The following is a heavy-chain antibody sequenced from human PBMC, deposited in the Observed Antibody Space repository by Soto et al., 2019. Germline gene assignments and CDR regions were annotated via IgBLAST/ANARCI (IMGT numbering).Heavy chain of an antibody. CDR1: GGTLSSYT. J-gene: IGHJ4*02. D-gene: IGHD2-15*01. V-gene: IGHV1-69*04. CDR3: ARDKGYCSDTSCPDFDY. CDR2: VIPNLGVT. Sequence: GASVKVSCTASGGTLSSYTFIWVRQATGQGLEWMGRVIPNLGVTNYAKKFQGRFTIVVDTSTSTAYMELNSLRYEDTAVYYCARDKGYCSDTSCPDFDYWGQGTLVTVSS.